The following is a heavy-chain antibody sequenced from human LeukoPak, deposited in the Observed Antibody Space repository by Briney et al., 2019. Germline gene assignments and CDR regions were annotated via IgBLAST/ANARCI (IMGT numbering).Heavy chain of an antibody. CDR3: ARMWPGRIGGSLGSSDY. CDR2: TTHSGSS. CDR1: GGSFRGYY. D-gene: IGHD1-26*01. J-gene: IGHJ4*02. V-gene: IGHV4-34*01. Sequence: SETLSLTCGVAGGSFRGYYWTWIRQAPGKGLEWIGETTHSGSSNYNPSLKSRVNISVDMAKNQFSLTLSSVTAADTAEYYCARMWPGRIGGSLGSSDYWGQGTQVTVSS.